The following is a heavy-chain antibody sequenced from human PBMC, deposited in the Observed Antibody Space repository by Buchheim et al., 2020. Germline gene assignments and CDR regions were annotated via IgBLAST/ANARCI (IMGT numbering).Heavy chain of an antibody. CDR1: GFTFSSYD. CDR2: IGTAGDP. CDR3: ARGYYYDRSGYGFDY. Sequence: EVQLVESGGGLVQPGGSLRLSCAASGFTFSSYDMHWVRQATGKGLEWVSAIGTAGDPYYPGSSVKGRFTISRENAKNSLYLQVNSLRAGDTAVYYCARGYYYDRSGYGFDYWGQGTL. J-gene: IGHJ4*02. D-gene: IGHD3-22*01. V-gene: IGHV3-13*05.